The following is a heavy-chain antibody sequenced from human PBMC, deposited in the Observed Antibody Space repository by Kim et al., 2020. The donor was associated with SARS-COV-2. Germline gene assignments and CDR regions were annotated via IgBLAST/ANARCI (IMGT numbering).Heavy chain of an antibody. Sequence: NPSLQGRVTISVDTSKNQFSLKLSSVTAADTAVYYCASVGGWEPRGAFDIWGQGTMVTVSS. J-gene: IGHJ3*02. V-gene: IGHV4-59*01. D-gene: IGHD1-26*01. CDR3: ASVGGWEPRGAFDI.